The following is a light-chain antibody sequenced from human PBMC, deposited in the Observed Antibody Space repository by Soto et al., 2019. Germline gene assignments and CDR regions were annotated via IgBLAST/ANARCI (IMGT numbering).Light chain of an antibody. Sequence: EILLAQSPATLSLSPGEIATLSCKASQDVSIFLAWYQQKPGQAPRLRIHDASNRATGVPARFSGSGSGRDFTLTITSLEPEDFAVYYCQQRSTWLYTFGQGTKLEV. CDR2: DAS. CDR3: QQRSTWLYT. V-gene: IGKV3-11*02. J-gene: IGKJ2*01. CDR1: QDVSIF.